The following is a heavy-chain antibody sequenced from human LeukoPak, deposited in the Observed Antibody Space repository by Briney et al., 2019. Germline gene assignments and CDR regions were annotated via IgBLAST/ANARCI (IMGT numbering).Heavy chain of an antibody. J-gene: IGHJ5*02. CDR2: FYYSGDT. D-gene: IGHD3-10*01. Sequence: SETLSLTCTVSGRSISTSTYYWGWIRQPPGKGLEWIGSFYYSGDTYYNPSLKSRVIISVDTSNNQFSLKVNSMTAADTAVYYCAGGSITIVRGVSWFDPWGQGTLVTVSS. V-gene: IGHV4-39*07. CDR3: AGGSITIVRGVSWFDP. CDR1: GRSISTSTYY.